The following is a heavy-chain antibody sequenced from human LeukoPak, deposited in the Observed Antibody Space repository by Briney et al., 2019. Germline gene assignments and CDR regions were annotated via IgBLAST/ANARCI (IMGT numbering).Heavy chain of an antibody. J-gene: IGHJ6*02. Sequence: GGSLRLSCAASGFPISNYWMSWVRQAPGKGLEWVASIGPDGSVKHYVDSVKGRFTISRDNAKNSLSLQMNSPRAEDTAVYYCARGDYGYYGMDVWGQGTTVTVSS. CDR2: IGPDGSVK. CDR3: ARGDYGYYGMDV. V-gene: IGHV3-7*04. CDR1: GFPISNYW.